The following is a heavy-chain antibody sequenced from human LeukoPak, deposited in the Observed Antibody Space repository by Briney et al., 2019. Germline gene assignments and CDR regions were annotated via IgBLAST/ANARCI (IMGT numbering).Heavy chain of an antibody. CDR3: AKDVGKGIAVAGTGYFDY. J-gene: IGHJ4*02. CDR2: ISGSGGTT. V-gene: IGHV3-23*01. D-gene: IGHD6-19*01. CDR1: GFTFNSYA. Sequence: GGSLRLSCAASGFTFNSYAMSWVRQAPGKGLEWVSAISGSGGTTYYFDSVKGRFTISRDNSRNTLYLQMISLRAEDTALYYCAKDVGKGIAVAGTGYFDYWGQGTLVTVSS.